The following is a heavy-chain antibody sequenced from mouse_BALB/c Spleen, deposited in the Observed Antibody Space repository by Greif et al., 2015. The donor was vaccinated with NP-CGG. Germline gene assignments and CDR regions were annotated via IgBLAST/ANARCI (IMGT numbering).Heavy chain of an antibody. V-gene: IGHV14-3*02. CDR2: IDPANDNT. CDR1: GFNIKDTY. Sequence: EVKLQESGAELVKPGASVKLSCTASGFNIKDTYMHWVKQRPEQGLEWIGRIDPANDNTKYDPKFQGKATITADTSSNTAYLQLSSLTSEDTAVYYCAGYYYGSSSFAYWGQGTLVTVSA. CDR3: AGYYYGSSSFAY. J-gene: IGHJ3*01. D-gene: IGHD1-1*01.